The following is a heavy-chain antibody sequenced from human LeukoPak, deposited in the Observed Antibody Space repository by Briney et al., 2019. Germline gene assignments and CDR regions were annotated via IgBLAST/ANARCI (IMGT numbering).Heavy chain of an antibody. V-gene: IGHV4-59*08. J-gene: IGHJ3*02. Sequence: SETLSLTCTVSGGSISSYYWSWIRKPPGKGLEWIGYISYSGSTNYNPSLESRVTISIDTSKNQFSLKLRSVTAADTAIYYCAGQGYDILTGYIDAFDIWGQGTMVTVSS. CDR3: AGQGYDILTGYIDAFDI. CDR2: ISYSGST. D-gene: IGHD3-9*01. CDR1: GGSISSYY.